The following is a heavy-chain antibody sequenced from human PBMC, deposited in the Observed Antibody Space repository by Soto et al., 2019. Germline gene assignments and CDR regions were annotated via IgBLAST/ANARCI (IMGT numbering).Heavy chain of an antibody. V-gene: IGHV4-61*01. D-gene: IGHD1-7*01. J-gene: IGHJ1*01. CDR3: SRLGTSIRRAVAGYFHY. CDR1: AGSVSGSSHY. CDR2: IDHSGSS. Sequence: SETLSLTGSVSAGSVSGSSHYWNRIRQTPGKGLEWIGYIDHSGSSNYNPSLKSRVTISVDASKTQFSLKLSSVTAADTAVYYCSRLGTSIRRAVAGYFHYWGQGTQVTVSS.